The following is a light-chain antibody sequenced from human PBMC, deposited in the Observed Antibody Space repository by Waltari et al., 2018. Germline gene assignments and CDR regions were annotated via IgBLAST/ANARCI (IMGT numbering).Light chain of an antibody. Sequence: QSVVIQSPSASGTPGQRVTISCSGSSSNIGGNDVYWYQQFPGTAPKLLIYTNNRRPSGVPGRFSGSKSGTAASLVISGLQSEDEADYYCATWEDSLNGWVFGGGTKLTVL. CDR2: TNN. CDR1: SSNIGGND. V-gene: IGLV1-44*01. CDR3: ATWEDSLNGWV. J-gene: IGLJ3*02.